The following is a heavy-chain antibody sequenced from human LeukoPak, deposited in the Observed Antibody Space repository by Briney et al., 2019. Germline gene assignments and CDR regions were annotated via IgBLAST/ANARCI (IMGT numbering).Heavy chain of an antibody. Sequence: GGSLRLSCAASGFTFSSYAMHWVRQAPGKGLEWVAVISYDGSNKYYADSVKGRFTISRDNSKNTLYLQMNSLRAEDTAVYYCAREGVGPHMGCFDYWGQETLVTVSS. V-gene: IGHV3-30-3*01. J-gene: IGHJ4*02. CDR1: GFTFSSYA. D-gene: IGHD1-26*01. CDR3: AREGVGPHMGCFDY. CDR2: ISYDGSNK.